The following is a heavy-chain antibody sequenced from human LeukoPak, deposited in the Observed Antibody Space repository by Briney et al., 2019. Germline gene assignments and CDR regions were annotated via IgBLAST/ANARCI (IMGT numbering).Heavy chain of an antibody. D-gene: IGHD3-16*02. Sequence: SETLSLTCTVSGGSISSYSWSWIRQPPGKGLEWIGSIYYSGSTYYNPSLKSRVTISVDTSKNQFSLKLSSVTAADTAVYYCAKVVIHAFDTWGQGTMVTVSS. CDR1: GGSISSYS. V-gene: IGHV4-59*12. CDR3: AKVVIHAFDT. CDR2: IYYSGST. J-gene: IGHJ3*02.